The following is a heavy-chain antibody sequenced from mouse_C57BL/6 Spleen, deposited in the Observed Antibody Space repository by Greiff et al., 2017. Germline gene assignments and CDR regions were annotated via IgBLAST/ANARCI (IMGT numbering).Heavy chain of an antibody. D-gene: IGHD2-4*01. J-gene: IGHJ3*01. CDR1: GYAFSSSW. Sequence: VQLQQSGPELVKPGASVKISCKASGYAFSSSWMNWVKQRPGKGLEWIGRIYPGDGDTNYNGKFKGQATLTADKSSSTSYMQLSSLTSEDSAVYFCARRGYDYDGGFADWGQGTLVTVSA. CDR2: IYPGDGDT. V-gene: IGHV1-82*01. CDR3: ARRGYDYDGGFAD.